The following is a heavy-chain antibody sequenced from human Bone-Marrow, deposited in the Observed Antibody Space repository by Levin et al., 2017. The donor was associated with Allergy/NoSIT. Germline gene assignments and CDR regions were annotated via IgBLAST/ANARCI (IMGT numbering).Heavy chain of an antibody. CDR3: ARPISPDNVLLWFGENWGWFDP. V-gene: IGHV3-7*01. CDR1: GFTFSSYW. D-gene: IGHD3-10*01. CDR2: IKQDGSEK. J-gene: IGHJ5*02. Sequence: GGSLRLSCAASGFTFSSYWMSWVRQAPGKGLEWVANIKQDGSEKYYVDSVKGRFTISRDNAKNSLYLQMNSLRAEDTAVYYCARPISPDNVLLWFGENWGWFDPWGQGTLVTVSS.